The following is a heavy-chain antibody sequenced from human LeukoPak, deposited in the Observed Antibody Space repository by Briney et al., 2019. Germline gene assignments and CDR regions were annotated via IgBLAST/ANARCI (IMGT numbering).Heavy chain of an antibody. CDR3: ARAHYGGSPFDY. D-gene: IGHD4-23*01. CDR1: GYTFTGYY. Sequence: ASVKVSCKASGYTFTGYYMHWVRQAPGQGLKWMGWINPNSGGTNYAQKFQGRVTMTRDTSISTAYMELSRLRSDDTAVYYCARAHYGGSPFDYWGQGTLVTVSS. CDR2: INPNSGGT. J-gene: IGHJ4*02. V-gene: IGHV1-2*02.